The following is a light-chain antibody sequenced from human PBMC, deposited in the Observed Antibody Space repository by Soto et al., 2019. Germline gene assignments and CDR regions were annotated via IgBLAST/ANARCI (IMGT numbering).Light chain of an antibody. Sequence: DIQMTQSPSTLSASVGDRVTITCRASQSISSWLAWYQQKPGKAPKLLIYDAYSLESGVPSRFSGSGSDTEFTLTINNLQPDDFATYHCQQYNRYSLTFGGGTKV. V-gene: IGKV1-5*01. J-gene: IGKJ4*01. CDR1: QSISSW. CDR3: QQYNRYSLT. CDR2: DAY.